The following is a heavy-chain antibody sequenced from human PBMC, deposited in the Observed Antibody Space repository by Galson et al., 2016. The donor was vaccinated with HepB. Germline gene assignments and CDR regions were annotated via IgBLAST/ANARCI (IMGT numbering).Heavy chain of an antibody. D-gene: IGHD6-13*01. J-gene: IGHJ4*02. CDR1: GFAISNNH. V-gene: IGHV3-53*01. CDR2: IYFDGRT. CDR3: AAAAAANDIDY. Sequence: SLRLSCAASGFAISNNHMSWVRQAPGTGLDWVSIIYFDGRTFHADSVKGRFTISRDISKNTVYLQMSSLIAEDTAVYYCAAAAAANDIDYCGQGTQVTVSS.